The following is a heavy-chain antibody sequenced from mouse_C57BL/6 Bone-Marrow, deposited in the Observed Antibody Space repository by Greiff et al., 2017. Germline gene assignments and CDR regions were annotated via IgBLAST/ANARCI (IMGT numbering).Heavy chain of an antibody. CDR2: INPGSGGT. V-gene: IGHV1-54*01. CDR3: ARRGGFITPVVEEGLGAMDY. Sequence: VQLQQSGAELVRPGTSVKVSCKASGYAFTNYLIEWVKQRPGQGLEWIGVINPGSGGTNYNEKFKGKATLTADKSSSTAYMQLSSLTSEDSAVYFCARRGGFITPVVEEGLGAMDYWGQGTSVTVSS. J-gene: IGHJ4*01. D-gene: IGHD1-1*01. CDR1: GYAFTNYL.